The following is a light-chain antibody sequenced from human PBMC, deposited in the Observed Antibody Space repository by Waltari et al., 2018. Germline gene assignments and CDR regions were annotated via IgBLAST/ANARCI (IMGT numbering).Light chain of an antibody. Sequence: SSELTQDPAVSVALGQTVRITCQGDSLRSYYASWYQQKPGQAPVLVIYGKNNRPSGIPDRFSGSSSGNTASLTITVAQAEYEADYYCNSRDSSGNHPYVVFGGGTKLTVL. CDR3: NSRDSSGNHPYVV. CDR1: SLRSYY. V-gene: IGLV3-19*01. J-gene: IGLJ2*01. CDR2: GKN.